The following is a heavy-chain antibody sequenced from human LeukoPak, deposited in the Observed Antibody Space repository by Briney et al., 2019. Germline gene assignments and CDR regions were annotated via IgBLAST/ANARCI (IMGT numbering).Heavy chain of an antibody. CDR2: INHSGST. CDR1: GGSFSGYY. J-gene: IGHJ4*02. Sequence: SETLSLTCAVYGGSFSGYYWSWIRQPPGKGLEWIGEINHSGSTNYNPSLKSRVTISVDTSKNQFSLKLSSVTAADTAVYYCARALLWFGELAQDWGQGTLVTVSS. V-gene: IGHV4-34*01. D-gene: IGHD3-10*01. CDR3: ARALLWFGELAQD.